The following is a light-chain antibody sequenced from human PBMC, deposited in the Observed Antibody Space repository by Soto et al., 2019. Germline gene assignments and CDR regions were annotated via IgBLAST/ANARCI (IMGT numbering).Light chain of an antibody. V-gene: IGKV3-11*01. J-gene: IGKJ2*01. CDR2: DAS. CDR3: QQRSNWPPVT. Sequence: EIVLTQSPATLSLSPGERATLSCRASQSVSSYLAWYQQKPGQAPRLLIYDASNRATGIPARFSGSGSGTDFTLTISSLETEDFAVYYCQQRSNWPPVTFGKGTKLE. CDR1: QSVSSY.